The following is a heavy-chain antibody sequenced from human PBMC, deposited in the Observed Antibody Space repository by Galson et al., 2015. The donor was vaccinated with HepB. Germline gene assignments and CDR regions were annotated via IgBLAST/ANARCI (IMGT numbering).Heavy chain of an antibody. CDR2: ISYDGSNK. CDR3: ARGEQKRTTKFDY. J-gene: IGHJ4*02. D-gene: IGHD6-13*01. CDR1: GFTFNSYW. V-gene: IGHV3-30-3*01. Sequence: SLRLSCAASGFTFNSYWMHWVRQAPGKGLEWVAVISYDGSNKYYADSVKGRFTISRDNSKNTLQLQMNSLRAEDTAVYDCARGEQKRTTKFDYWGQGTLVTVSS.